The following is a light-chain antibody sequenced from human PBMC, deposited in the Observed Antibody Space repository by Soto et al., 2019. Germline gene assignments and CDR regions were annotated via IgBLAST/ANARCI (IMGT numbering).Light chain of an antibody. CDR2: AAS. CDR3: QQSISAPLT. V-gene: IGKV1-39*01. J-gene: IGKJ4*01. Sequence: DIQMTQSPSSLSASVGDRVTITCRASQSISSYLNWYQQKPGKAPKLLIYAASSLQSGVQSRFSGSGSGTDFTLTIAGLQPEDSASYFCQQSISAPLTFGGGTKVEIK. CDR1: QSISSY.